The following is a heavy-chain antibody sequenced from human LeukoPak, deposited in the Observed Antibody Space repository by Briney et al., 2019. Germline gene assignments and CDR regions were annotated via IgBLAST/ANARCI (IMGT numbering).Heavy chain of an antibody. V-gene: IGHV4-38-2*02. CDR2: IYHSGTT. CDR3: GSGYYPWDV. CDR1: GYSISNDYY. D-gene: IGHD3-3*01. Sequence: PSETLSLTCTVSGYSISNDYYWGWVRQPPGKGLEWIGSIYHSGTTSYNPSLKRRATISIDTSKNEFSLKLSSVTAADMAVYYCGSGYYPWDVWGKGTTVTVSS. J-gene: IGHJ6*04.